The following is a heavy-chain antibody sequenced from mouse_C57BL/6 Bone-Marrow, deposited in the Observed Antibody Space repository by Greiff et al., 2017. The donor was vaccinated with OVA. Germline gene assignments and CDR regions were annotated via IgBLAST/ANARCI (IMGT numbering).Heavy chain of an antibody. Sequence: EVHLVESGGGLVQPKGSLKLSCAASGFSFNTYAMNWVRQAPGKGLEWVARIRSKSNNYATYYADSVKDRFTISRDDSESMLYLQMNNLKTEDTAMYYCVRQGGKTDFDYWGQGTTLTVSS. J-gene: IGHJ2*01. CDR3: VRQGGKTDFDY. V-gene: IGHV10-1*01. CDR2: IRSKSNNYAT. D-gene: IGHD2-1*01. CDR1: GFSFNTYA.